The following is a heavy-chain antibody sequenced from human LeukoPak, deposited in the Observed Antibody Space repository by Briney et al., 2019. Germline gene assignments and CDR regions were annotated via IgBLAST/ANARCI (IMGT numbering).Heavy chain of an antibody. CDR2: MNPNSGNT. D-gene: IGHD3-3*01. CDR1: GYTFTSYD. Sequence: ASVKVSCMASGYTFTSYDISWVRQATGQGLEWMGWMNPNSGNTGYAQKIQGRVTITRNTSISTAYMELSSLRSEDTAVYYCAREAYDFWSGYLHYMDVWGKGTTVTVSS. J-gene: IGHJ6*03. CDR3: AREAYDFWSGYLHYMDV. V-gene: IGHV1-8*03.